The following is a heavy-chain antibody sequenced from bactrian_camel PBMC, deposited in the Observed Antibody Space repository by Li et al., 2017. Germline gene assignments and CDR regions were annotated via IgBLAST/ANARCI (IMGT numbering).Heavy chain of an antibody. CDR1: GHSRGSNC. J-gene: IGHJ4*01. V-gene: IGHV3-3*01. CDR2: IRRSGGET. D-gene: IGHD7*01. Sequence: HVQLVESGGGSVQTGGSLRLSCVVSGHSRGSNCVGWYRLPPGRAPAEREGIAAIRRSGGETWYAGSVKGRFTISRGGAKNIIALHMDSLKPEDTATYYCAADLVADEPSLVEREYYYWGQGTQVTVS. CDR3: AADLVADEPSLVEREYYY.